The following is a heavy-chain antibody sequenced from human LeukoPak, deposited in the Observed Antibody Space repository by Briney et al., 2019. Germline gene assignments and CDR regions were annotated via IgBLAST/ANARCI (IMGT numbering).Heavy chain of an antibody. CDR1: GFTFSSYA. CDR3: AKGGWNDPYGMDV. V-gene: IGHV3-23*01. Sequence: GGSLRLSCATSGFTFSSYAMSWGPQAPGKGLGWVSAITGSGGSTYYADPVKGRFTISRDNSKNTLYLQMNSLRAEDTAVYYCAKGGWNDPYGMDVWGQGTTVTVSS. J-gene: IGHJ6*02. D-gene: IGHD1-1*01. CDR2: ITGSGGST.